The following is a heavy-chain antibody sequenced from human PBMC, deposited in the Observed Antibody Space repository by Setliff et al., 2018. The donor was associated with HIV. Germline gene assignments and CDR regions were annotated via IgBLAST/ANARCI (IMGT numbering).Heavy chain of an antibody. Sequence: GASVKVSCKASGYSFTAYGISWVRQAPGQGFEWMGWINIDSGNTNFAQKFQDRVNVTTDTSTNTTYMELRGLRSDETATYYCARVPSGAAGLVRAGFYFWGQGTLVTVSS. CDR3: ARVPSGAAGLVRAGFYF. CDR1: GYSFTAYG. V-gene: IGHV1-18*01. D-gene: IGHD6-25*01. CDR2: INIDSGNT. J-gene: IGHJ4*01.